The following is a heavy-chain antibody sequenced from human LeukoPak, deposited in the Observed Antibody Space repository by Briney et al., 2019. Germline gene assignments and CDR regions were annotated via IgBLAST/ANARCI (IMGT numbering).Heavy chain of an antibody. CDR2: ISSSSSTI. V-gene: IGHV3-48*01. D-gene: IGHD3-3*01. Sequence: PGGSLRLSCAASGFTFSSYSMNWVRQAPGKGLEWVSYISSSSSTIYYADSVKGRFTISRDNAKNSLYLQMNSLRAEDTAVYYCASTGPLLGFLGIEDWGQGTLVTVSS. CDR3: ASTGPLLGFLGIED. J-gene: IGHJ4*02. CDR1: GFTFSSYS.